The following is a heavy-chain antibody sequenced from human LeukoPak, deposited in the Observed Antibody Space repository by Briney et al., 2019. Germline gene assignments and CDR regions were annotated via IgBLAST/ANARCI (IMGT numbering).Heavy chain of an antibody. CDR3: AKRGPYEIAHLDY. CDR2: ISGSGGST. V-gene: IGHV3-23*01. D-gene: IGHD3-3*01. Sequence: PGGSLRLSCAASGFTFSSYAMSWVRQAPGKGLEWVSAISGSGGSTYYADSVKGRFTISRDNSKNSLYLKMNSVRAEDTDVYYCAKRGPYEIAHLDYWGQGTLVTVSS. J-gene: IGHJ4*02. CDR1: GFTFSSYA.